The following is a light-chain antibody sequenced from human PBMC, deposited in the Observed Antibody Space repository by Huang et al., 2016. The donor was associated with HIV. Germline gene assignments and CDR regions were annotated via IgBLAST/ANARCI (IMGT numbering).Light chain of an antibody. CDR3: QQYNKWPRT. V-gene: IGKV3-15*01. CDR1: QSVTGN. CDR2: GAS. Sequence: EIVMTQSPATLSVSPGVRATLSCRASQSVTGNLAWYQHKPGQPPRLLIYGASTRAAGAAARFNASGSGTEFTLTINSLQSEDFAVYYCQQYNKWPRTFGPGTKVDVK. J-gene: IGKJ3*01.